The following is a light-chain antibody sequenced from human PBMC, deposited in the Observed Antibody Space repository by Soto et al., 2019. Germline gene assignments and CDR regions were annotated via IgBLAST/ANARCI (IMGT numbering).Light chain of an antibody. CDR1: QSISTN. V-gene: IGKV3-15*01. CDR3: QQYTHWPVWT. J-gene: IGKJ1*01. Sequence: EIVLTQSPATLSVSPGERVTLSCRASQSISTNLAWYQQKPGQAPRLLIYGPSTRATGVPARFSGSGSGTEFTLTISGLHSEDFAIYYCQQYTHWPVWTFXQGTKVDIK. CDR2: GPS.